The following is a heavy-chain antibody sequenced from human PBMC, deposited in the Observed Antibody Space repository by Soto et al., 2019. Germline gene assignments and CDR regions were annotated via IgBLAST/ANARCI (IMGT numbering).Heavy chain of an antibody. V-gene: IGHV1-18*01. D-gene: IGHD2-15*01. Sequence: QVPLVQSGAEVKKPGASVKVSCKASGYTFSSYGIIWVRQAPGQGLEWMGWISAANGDTNSAPKFQGRVTMTTDTSTSTAYMELRSLRSDDTALYYCATDYRAACGGSCYYFDYWGQGTLVTVSA. J-gene: IGHJ4*02. CDR3: ATDYRAACGGSCYYFDY. CDR1: GYTFSSYG. CDR2: ISAANGDT.